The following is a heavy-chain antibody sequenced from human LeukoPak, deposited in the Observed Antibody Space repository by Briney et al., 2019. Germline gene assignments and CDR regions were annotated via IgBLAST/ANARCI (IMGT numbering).Heavy chain of an antibody. Sequence: PSETLSLTCTVSGGSISSTTYYWGWIRQPPGKGLEWIGSIYYSGSTYYNPSLKSRLTISVDTSKNQFSLKLSSVTAADTAVYYCARDPVVGQTPPNWFDPWGQGTLVTVSS. D-gene: IGHD1-26*01. CDR2: IYYSGST. CDR3: ARDPVVGQTPPNWFDP. CDR1: GGSISSTTYY. V-gene: IGHV4-39*07. J-gene: IGHJ5*02.